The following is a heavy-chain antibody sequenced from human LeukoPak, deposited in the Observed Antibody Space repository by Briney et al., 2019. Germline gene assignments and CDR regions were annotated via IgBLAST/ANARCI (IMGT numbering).Heavy chain of an antibody. J-gene: IGHJ4*02. V-gene: IGHV3-64*01. CDR3: VRADCSSSSCYTVAY. D-gene: IGHD2-2*02. CDR2: ISSDGDST. CDR1: GLTFNSYA. Sequence: GGSLRLSCSASGLTFNSYAMQWVRQAPGKGLEYVSGISSDGDSTYYANSVKGRFLISRDNSKNMLYLQMGSLRAEDMAVYYCVRADCSSSSCYTVAYWGQGTLVTVSS.